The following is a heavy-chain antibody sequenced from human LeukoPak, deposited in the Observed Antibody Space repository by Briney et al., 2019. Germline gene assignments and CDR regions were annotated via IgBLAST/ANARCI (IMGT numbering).Heavy chain of an antibody. Sequence: SETLSLTCTVSGGSISSGGYYWSWIRQHPGKGLEWIGYIYYSGSTYYNPSLKSRVTISVDTSKNQFSLKLSSVTAADTAVYYCAGRPVDTAMVAANSVSDYWGQGTLVTVSS. CDR1: GGSISSGGYY. V-gene: IGHV4-31*03. CDR3: AGRPVDTAMVAANSVSDY. CDR2: IYYSGST. D-gene: IGHD5-18*01. J-gene: IGHJ4*02.